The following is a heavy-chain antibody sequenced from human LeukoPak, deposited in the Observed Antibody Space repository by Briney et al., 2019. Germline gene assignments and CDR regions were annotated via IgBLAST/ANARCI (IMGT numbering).Heavy chain of an antibody. V-gene: IGHV3-48*01. Sequence: GGSLRLSCAASGFTFSSYSMNWVRQAPGKGLEWVSYISSSSRTIYYADSVKGRFTISRDNAKNSLYLQMNSLRAEDTAVYYCAREGPNDAFDIWGQGTMVTVSS. CDR3: AREGPNDAFDI. CDR1: GFTFSSYS. CDR2: ISSSSRTI. J-gene: IGHJ3*02.